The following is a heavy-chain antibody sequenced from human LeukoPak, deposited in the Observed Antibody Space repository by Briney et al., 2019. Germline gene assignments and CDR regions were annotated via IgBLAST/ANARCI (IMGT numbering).Heavy chain of an antibody. Sequence: GGSLRLSCAASGFTFSSYSMNWVRQAPGKGLEWVSYISSSSSTIYYADSVKGRFTISRDNAKNSLHLQMNSLRAEDTAVYYCARGRGRFLEWLSGAFDIWGQGTMVTVSS. CDR1: GFTFSSYS. J-gene: IGHJ3*02. D-gene: IGHD3-3*01. CDR2: ISSSSSTI. CDR3: ARGRGRFLEWLSGAFDI. V-gene: IGHV3-48*01.